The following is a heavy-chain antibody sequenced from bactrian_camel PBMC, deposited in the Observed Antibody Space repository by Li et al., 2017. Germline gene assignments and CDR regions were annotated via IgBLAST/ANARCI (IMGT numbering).Heavy chain of an antibody. Sequence: HVQLVESGGGLVQPGASLRLSCTAPGFTSNRCGMDWYRQAAGKQREWVSSIRADGSTSYGDSVKGRFTISIDKAMDTVYLQLNSLKTEDTAMYYCTAVSGYWGQGTQVTVS. CDR1: GFTSNRCG. J-gene: IGHJ6*01. CDR2: IRADGST. V-gene: IGHV3S53*01. CDR3: TAVSGY.